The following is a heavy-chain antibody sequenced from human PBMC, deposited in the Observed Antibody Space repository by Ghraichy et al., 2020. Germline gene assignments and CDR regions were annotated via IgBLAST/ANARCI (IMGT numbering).Heavy chain of an antibody. CDR3: ARDSRRRLRITRPDL. CDR1: GFTLNNFD. CDR2: ISDTGTAI. J-gene: IGHJ1*01. D-gene: IGHD4-17*01. Sequence: GGSLRLSCAASGFTLNNFDMMWFRRAPGKGLEWVSYISDTGTAIYFATSVRGRFTIFRDNGNNSVYMQMAFLRDEDSAVYYCARDSRRRLRITRPDLWGQGTLGSVSS. V-gene: IGHV3-48*02.